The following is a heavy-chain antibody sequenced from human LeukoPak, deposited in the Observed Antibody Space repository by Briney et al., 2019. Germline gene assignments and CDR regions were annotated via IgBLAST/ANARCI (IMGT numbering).Heavy chain of an antibody. CDR2: FDPERGET. CDR1: GHTLTEFS. D-gene: IGHD2-21*01. J-gene: IGHJ4*02. CDR3: ATGSIVYDY. Sequence: GASVKVSCKVSGHTLTEFSMEWVRQAPGKGLEWMGGFDPERGETIYAQKFQGRITMTEDTSTDTAYMELSSPTSEDTAVYYCATGSIVYDYWGQGTLVTVSS. V-gene: IGHV1-24*01.